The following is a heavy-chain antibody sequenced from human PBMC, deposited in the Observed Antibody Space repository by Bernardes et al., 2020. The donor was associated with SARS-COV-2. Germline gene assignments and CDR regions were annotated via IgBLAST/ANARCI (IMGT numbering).Heavy chain of an antibody. Sequence: GGSLRLSCVVSGFTFSRHTMTWVRQASGKGLEWVSDINRSGDRTYYADSVKGRFTISRDNSKNTMYLQMNSLRAKDTAVYYCARAGDLSWYDYWGQGTLVTVSS. CDR3: ARAGDLSWYDY. D-gene: IGHD3-3*01. CDR2: INRSGDRT. CDR1: GFTFSRHT. V-gene: IGHV3-23*01. J-gene: IGHJ4*02.